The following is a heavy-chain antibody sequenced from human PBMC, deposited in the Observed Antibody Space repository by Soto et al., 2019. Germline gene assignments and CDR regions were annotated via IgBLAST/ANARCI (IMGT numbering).Heavy chain of an antibody. CDR2: MNPNSGKT. V-gene: IGHV1-8*01. J-gene: IGHJ5*02. CDR1: GYTFSSYD. CDR3: ARSVPSRDIVDP. Sequence: QAQLVQSGAEVKKPGASVKVSCKASGYTFSSYDIIWVRQATGQGLEWMGWMNPNSGKTGYAQKFQGRVTMTRNTSISTAYMELSSLRSEDTAVYYCARSVPSRDIVDPWGQGTLVTVSS. D-gene: IGHD5-12*01.